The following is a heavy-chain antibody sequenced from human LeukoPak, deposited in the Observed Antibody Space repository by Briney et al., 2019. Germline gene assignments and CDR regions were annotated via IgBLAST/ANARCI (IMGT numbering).Heavy chain of an antibody. Sequence: ASVKVSCKASGYTFTGYYMHWVRQAPGQGLEWMGWINPNSGGTNYAQGFQGRVTMTRDTSINTAYMELSSLTSDDTATYYCARVKRGYDYDYWGQGTLVTVSS. CDR2: INPNSGGT. CDR1: GYTFTGYY. CDR3: ARVKRGYDYDY. J-gene: IGHJ4*02. V-gene: IGHV1-2*02. D-gene: IGHD2-2*01.